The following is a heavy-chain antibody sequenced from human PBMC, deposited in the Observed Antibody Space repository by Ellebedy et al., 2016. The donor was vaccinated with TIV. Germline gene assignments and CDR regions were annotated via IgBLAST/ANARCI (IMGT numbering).Heavy chain of an antibody. Sequence: AASVKVSCTASGDTFTDYAFSWVRQAPAQGRALMGGIIPSLGIANYYQKFQGRVTMMADKCTNTAYMELSSLKSEDTAVYYCARGGARRDGYKAPNFDFWGQGTLVTVSS. CDR2: IIPSLGIA. CDR3: ARGGARRDGYKAPNFDF. D-gene: IGHD5-24*01. V-gene: IGHV1-69*10. CDR1: GDTFTDYA. J-gene: IGHJ4*02.